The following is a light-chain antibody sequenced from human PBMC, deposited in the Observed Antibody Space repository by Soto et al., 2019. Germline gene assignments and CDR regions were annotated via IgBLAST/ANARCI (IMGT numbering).Light chain of an antibody. CDR2: GAS. CDR3: QQYHNWWT. J-gene: IGKJ1*01. CDR1: QSVSSN. Sequence: MTQSPSSLSVSPGERATLSCRASQSVSSNLAWYQQKPGQAPRLLIYGASTRATGVPTRFSGSGSGTEFTLTVSSLQSEDFAVYYCQQYHNWWTFGQGTKVEIK. V-gene: IGKV3-15*01.